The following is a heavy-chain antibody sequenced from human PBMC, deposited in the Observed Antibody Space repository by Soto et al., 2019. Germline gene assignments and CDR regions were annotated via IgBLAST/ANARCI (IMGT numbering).Heavy chain of an antibody. CDR1: GFTFSSYA. D-gene: IGHD6-19*01. Sequence: GGSLRLSCAASGFTFSSYAMSWVRQAPGKGLEWVSAISGSGGSTYYADSVKGRFTISRDNSKNTLYLQMNSLRAEDTAVYYCAKDRGYSSGWYGGWFDPWGQGTLVPVSS. V-gene: IGHV3-23*01. CDR2: ISGSGGST. J-gene: IGHJ5*02. CDR3: AKDRGYSSGWYGGWFDP.